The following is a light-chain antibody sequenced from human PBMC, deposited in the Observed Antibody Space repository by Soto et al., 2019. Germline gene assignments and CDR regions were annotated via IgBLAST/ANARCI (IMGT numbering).Light chain of an antibody. J-gene: IGKJ2*01. CDR2: LGS. CDR3: MQARQTLLMYT. Sequence: DIVMTQSPLSLPVTPGEPASISCRSSQSLLHSNGYNYLDWYLQKPGQSPQLLIYLGSNRASGVPDRFSGSGSGTDFTLKISRVEAEDVGVYYCMQARQTLLMYTFGQGTKLEIK. V-gene: IGKV2-28*01. CDR1: QSLLHSNGYNY.